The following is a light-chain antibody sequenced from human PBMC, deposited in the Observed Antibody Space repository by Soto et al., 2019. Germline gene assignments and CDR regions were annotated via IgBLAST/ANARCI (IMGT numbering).Light chain of an antibody. Sequence: EIVLTQSPGTLSLSPGERATLSCRASQSLSSNYLAWYQQRPGQSPRLLVYGASSRATGIPDRFSGSGFGTDFALTISRLEPEDSAVYYCQQYATSPGTFGQGTKVAIK. J-gene: IGKJ1*01. CDR1: QSLSSNY. V-gene: IGKV3-20*01. CDR3: QQYATSPGT. CDR2: GAS.